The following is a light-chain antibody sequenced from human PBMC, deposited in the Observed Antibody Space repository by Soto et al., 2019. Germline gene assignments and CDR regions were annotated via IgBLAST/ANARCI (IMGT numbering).Light chain of an antibody. V-gene: IGKV1-6*01. CDR3: LQDYNYPRT. CDR2: AAS. J-gene: IGKJ1*01. Sequence: AIQLTQSPSSLSESVGDRVTITCRASQGIRNDLGWYQQKPGKAPKLLIDAASSLQSGVPSRFSGSGSGTDFTLTISSLQPEDFATYYCLQDYNYPRTFGQGTKVDI. CDR1: QGIRND.